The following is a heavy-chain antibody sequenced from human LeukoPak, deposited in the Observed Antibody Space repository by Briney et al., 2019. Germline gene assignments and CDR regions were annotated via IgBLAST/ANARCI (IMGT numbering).Heavy chain of an antibody. J-gene: IGHJ6*02. D-gene: IGHD3/OR15-3a*01. CDR3: ARVAFGLYVMDV. Sequence: PGGSLRLSCAASGFTFSTYSMNWVRQAPGKGLEWISSISSDSNYIFYADSLKGRFTISRDNAKNSLYLQMISPRAEDTAVYYCARVAFGLYVMDVWGQGTTVAVSS. CDR2: ISSDSNYI. V-gene: IGHV3-21*01. CDR1: GFTFSTYS.